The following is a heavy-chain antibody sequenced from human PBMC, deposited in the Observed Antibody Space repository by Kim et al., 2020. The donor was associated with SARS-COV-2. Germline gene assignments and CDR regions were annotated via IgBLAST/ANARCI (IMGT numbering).Heavy chain of an antibody. J-gene: IGHJ2*01. CDR2: IYYSGST. CDR1: GGSISSSSYY. Sequence: SETLSLTCTVSGGSISSSSYYWGWIRQPPGKGLEWIGSIYYSGSTYYNPSLKSRVTISVDTSKNQFSLKLSSVTAADTAGYYCARSIVVVPAAMDGNYW. V-gene: IGHV4-39*01. D-gene: IGHD2-2*01. CDR3: ARSIVVVPAAMDGNYW.